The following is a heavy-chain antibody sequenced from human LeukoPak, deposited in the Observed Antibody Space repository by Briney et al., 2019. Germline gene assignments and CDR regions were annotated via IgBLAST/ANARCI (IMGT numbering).Heavy chain of an antibody. CDR3: ARSRSGYSYDHAAFEI. J-gene: IGHJ3*02. CDR2: IDYRGST. D-gene: IGHD5-18*01. Sequence: SETLSLTCTVSGVSISSYYWSWIRQPPGKGLEWIAYIDYRGSTTYNPSLRSRVTISVDTSRNQFSLKLYSVTAADTAVYYCARSRSGYSYDHAAFEIWGQGTMVTVSS. V-gene: IGHV4-59*01. CDR1: GVSISSYY.